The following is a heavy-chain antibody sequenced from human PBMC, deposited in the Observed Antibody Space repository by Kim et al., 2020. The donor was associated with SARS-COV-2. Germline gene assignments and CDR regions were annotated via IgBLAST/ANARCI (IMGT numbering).Heavy chain of an antibody. J-gene: IGHJ4*02. CDR1: GYIFTNYY. CDR3: ARAVANYSPLDY. D-gene: IGHD3-10*01. Sequence: ASVKVSCKASGYIFTNYYMHWVRQAPGQGLEWMGIINPSGETTTYAQKFQGRVTMTRDTSTSTVYMDLSSLRSEDPAVYYCARAVANYSPLDYWGQGTLV. V-gene: IGHV1-46*01. CDR2: INPSGETT.